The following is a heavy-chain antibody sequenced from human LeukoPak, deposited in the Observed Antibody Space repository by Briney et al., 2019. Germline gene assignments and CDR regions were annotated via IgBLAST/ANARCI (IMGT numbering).Heavy chain of an antibody. J-gene: IGHJ4*02. Sequence: GGALRLSCAASGFTFSNYWMNWVRQAPGKGPEWVAIIKKDGSEKYYVDSVKGRFTISRDNAKNSLYLQMNSLRADDTAVYFCAGGAGFLIDYWGQGALVTVSS. CDR2: IKKDGSEK. CDR3: AGGAGFLIDY. CDR1: GFTFSNYW. D-gene: IGHD2/OR15-2a*01. V-gene: IGHV3-7*01.